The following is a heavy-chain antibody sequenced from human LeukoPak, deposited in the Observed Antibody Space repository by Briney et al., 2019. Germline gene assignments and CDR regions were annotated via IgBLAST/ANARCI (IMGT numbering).Heavy chain of an antibody. D-gene: IGHD3-22*01. CDR2: ISGSGAST. Sequence: GGSLRLSCAASGFTFTSYAMSWVRQAPGKGLEWVSTISGSGASTYYADSVKGRFTISRDNAKNSLYLQMNSLRAEDTAVYYCAARIVTMIVVVITREGFVDYWGQGTLVTVSS. CDR1: GFTFTSYA. CDR3: AARIVTMIVVVITREGFVDY. V-gene: IGHV3-23*01. J-gene: IGHJ4*02.